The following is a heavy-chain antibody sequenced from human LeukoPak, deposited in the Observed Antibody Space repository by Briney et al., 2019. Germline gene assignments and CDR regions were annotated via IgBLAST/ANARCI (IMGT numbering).Heavy chain of an antibody. V-gene: IGHV1-18*01. Sequence: VASVKVSCKASGYSFSNYEINWVRQAPGQGLEWVGWISVYSGRRDYAQNLKGRVTLTTDTSTTTAYMELRSLRSDDTAVYYCARGGYSGSFYLFDYWGQGTLLTVSS. CDR2: ISVYSGRR. J-gene: IGHJ4*02. D-gene: IGHD5-12*01. CDR1: GYSFSNYE. CDR3: ARGGYSGSFYLFDY.